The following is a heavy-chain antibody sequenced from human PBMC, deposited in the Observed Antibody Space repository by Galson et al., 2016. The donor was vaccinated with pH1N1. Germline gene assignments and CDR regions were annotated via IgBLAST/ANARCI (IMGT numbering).Heavy chain of an antibody. CDR1: GFTFSNYA. D-gene: IGHD6-13*01. CDR2: ISGGGDST. CDR3: VRAPGSSSSY. J-gene: IGHJ4*02. V-gene: IGHV3-23*01. Sequence: SLRLSCAASGFTFSNYAMSWVRQSPGEGLEWLSAISGGGDSTYHVDSVKGWFTISRDNSKNILYLQMNSLSAEDTALYYCVRAPGSSSSYWGQGTLVTVSS.